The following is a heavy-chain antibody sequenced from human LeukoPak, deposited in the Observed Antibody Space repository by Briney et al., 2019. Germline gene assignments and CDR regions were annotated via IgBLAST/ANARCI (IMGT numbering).Heavy chain of an antibody. CDR2: INWDGGST. V-gene: IGHV3-20*04. D-gene: IGHD3-22*01. CDR1: GFTFDDYG. CDR3: ARLSYDSSGSWGAFDI. J-gene: IGHJ3*02. Sequence: GGSLRLSCAASGFTFDDYGMSWVRQAPGKGLEWVSGINWDGGSTGYADSVKGRSTISRDNAKNSLYLQMNSLRAEDTAVYYCARLSYDSSGSWGAFDIWGQGTMVTVSS.